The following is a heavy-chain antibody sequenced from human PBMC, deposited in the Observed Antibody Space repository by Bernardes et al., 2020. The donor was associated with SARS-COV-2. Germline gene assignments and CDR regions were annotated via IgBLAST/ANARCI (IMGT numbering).Heavy chain of an antibody. D-gene: IGHD6-19*01. V-gene: IGHV3-74*01. Sequence: GGSLRLSCAASGFTFSSYWMHWVRQAPGKGLVWVSRINSDGSSTSYADSVKGRFTISRDNAKNTLYLQMNSLRAEDTAVYYCAREQWLVPYYYGMDVWGPGTMVHVSS. CDR3: AREQWLVPYYYGMDV. CDR2: INSDGSST. CDR1: GFTFSSYW. J-gene: IGHJ6*02.